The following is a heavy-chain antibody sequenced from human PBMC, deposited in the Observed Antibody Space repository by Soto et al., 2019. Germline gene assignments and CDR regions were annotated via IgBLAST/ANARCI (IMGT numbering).Heavy chain of an antibody. J-gene: IGHJ4*02. Sequence: PXGSLILSCSAAGFTFSSYAMHWVRQAPGKGLDWVAVISYDGSNKYYADSVKGRFTISRDNSKNTLYLQMNSLRAEDTAVYYCARDGPIVGASSFDSWGQGTLVTVSS. V-gene: IGHV3-30-3*01. CDR3: ARDGPIVGASSFDS. CDR2: ISYDGSNK. CDR1: GFTFSSYA. D-gene: IGHD1-26*01.